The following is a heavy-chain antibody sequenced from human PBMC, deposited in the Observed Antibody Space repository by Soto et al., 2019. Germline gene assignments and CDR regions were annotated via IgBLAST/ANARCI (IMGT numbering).Heavy chain of an antibody. V-gene: IGHV3-33*08. CDR1: GFTFNNYG. CDR3: ARRQISPPSRRAATARGAMDV. Sequence: QVQLVESGGGVVQPGRSLRLSCAASGFTFNNYGMHWVRQAPGKGLEWVAVIWNDGSNSYYANSVKGRFTISRDNSKNTLHLQMSSLRAEDTAVYYCARRQISPPSRRAATARGAMDVLGQGTTVTISS. D-gene: IGHD6-13*01. J-gene: IGHJ6*02. CDR2: IWNDGSNS.